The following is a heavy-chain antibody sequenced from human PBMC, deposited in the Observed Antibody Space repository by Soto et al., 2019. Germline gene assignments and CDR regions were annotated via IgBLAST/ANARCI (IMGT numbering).Heavy chain of an antibody. V-gene: IGHV3-33*01. CDR1: GFSFSTYG. D-gene: IGHD6-19*01. CDR2: IWYDGSNK. J-gene: IGHJ1*01. CDR3: VRYVGHASGFYNYFNH. Sequence: QVQLVESGGGVVQPEGSLRLSCAASGFSFSTYGMHWVRQAPGKGLEWVASIWYDGSNKYYADSVKGRLTVSRDNSKNTMYLQMNSLRGEDTDVYYCVRYVGHASGFYNYFNHWGQGTLVTVSS.